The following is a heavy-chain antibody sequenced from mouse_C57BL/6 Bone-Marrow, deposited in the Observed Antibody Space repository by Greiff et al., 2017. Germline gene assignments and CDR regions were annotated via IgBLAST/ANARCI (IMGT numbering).Heavy chain of an antibody. CDR3: ARDYGSSYWYFDV. V-gene: IGHV1-85*01. D-gene: IGHD1-1*01. J-gene: IGHJ1*03. Sequence: VKLMESGPELVKPGASVKLSCKASGYTFTSYDINWVKQRPGQGLEWIGWIYPRDGSTKYNETFKGKATLTVDKSSSTAYMELHSLTSEDSAVYFCARDYGSSYWYFDVGGTGATVTVSS. CDR2: IYPRDGST. CDR1: GYTFTSYD.